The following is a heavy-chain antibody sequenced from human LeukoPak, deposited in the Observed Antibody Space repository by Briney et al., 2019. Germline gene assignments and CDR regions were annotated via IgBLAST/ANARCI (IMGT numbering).Heavy chain of an antibody. V-gene: IGHV4-61*02. CDR2: LYSGGST. CDR1: GDSTSSCAYY. Sequence: SQTLSLTCTVSGDSTSSCAYYWSWIRQPAGKGLEWIGRLYSGGSTNYNPSLQSRVTISVDTSKNQFSLKLSPVTAADTAVYYCAREGSIYYYDSSGYLGYWGRGTLVTVSS. CDR3: AREGSIYYYDSSGYLGY. J-gene: IGHJ4*02. D-gene: IGHD3-22*01.